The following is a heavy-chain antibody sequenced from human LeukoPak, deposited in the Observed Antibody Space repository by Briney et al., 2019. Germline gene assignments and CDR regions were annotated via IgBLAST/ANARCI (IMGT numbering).Heavy chain of an antibody. CDR2: MDTNSDNT. D-gene: IGHD7-27*01. J-gene: IGHJ4*02. CDR3: MSTSNWGSVIFDY. CDR1: GYNFISYD. V-gene: IGHV1-8*01. Sequence: ASVKVSCKASGYNFISYDIHWVRQATGQGLEWMGWMDTNSDNTVYAEEFQGRVTMTRDTSISTAYMELRGLRSEDTAVYYCMSTSNWGSVIFDYWGQGALVTVSS.